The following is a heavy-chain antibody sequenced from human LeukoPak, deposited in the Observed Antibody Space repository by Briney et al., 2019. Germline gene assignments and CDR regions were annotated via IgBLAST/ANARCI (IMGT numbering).Heavy chain of an antibody. CDR3: ARVPPSAHQLLSSDY. CDR1: GNTFTTYG. D-gene: IGHD2-2*01. Sequence: ASVKVSCKASGNTFTTYGISWVRQAPGQGLEWMAWISANNGETRYAQNLQGRLTMTTDTSTSTAYMELRSLRPDDTAVYYCARVPPSAHQLLSSDYWGQGTQVTVSS. CDR2: ISANNGET. J-gene: IGHJ4*02. V-gene: IGHV1-18*04.